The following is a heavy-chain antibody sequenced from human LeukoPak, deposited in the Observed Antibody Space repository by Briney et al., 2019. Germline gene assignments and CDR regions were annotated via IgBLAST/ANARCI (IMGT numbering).Heavy chain of an antibody. CDR1: GFTFSSYG. CDR2: ISYDGSNK. J-gene: IGHJ5*02. D-gene: IGHD6-13*01. CDR3: AKVRIAAAGTLFDP. V-gene: IGHV3-30*18. Sequence: GGSLRLSCAASGFTFSSYGMHWVRQAPGKGLERVAVISYDGSNKYYADSVKGRFTISRDNSKNTLYLQMNSLRAEDTAVYYCAKVRIAAAGTLFDPWGQGTLVAVSS.